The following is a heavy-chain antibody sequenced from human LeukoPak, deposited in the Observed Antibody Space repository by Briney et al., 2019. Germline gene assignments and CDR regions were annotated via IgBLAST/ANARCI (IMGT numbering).Heavy chain of an antibody. CDR1: GGSISRSGYS. Sequence: PSETLSLTCAVSGGSISRSGYSWSWIRQPPGKGLDWIAYIYYTGSTYYNPSLKSRVTISLDTSKNQFSLKLTSVTAADTAVYYCARGGDSSGYEGRFDPWGQGTLVTVSS. J-gene: IGHJ5*02. V-gene: IGHV4-30-4*07. CDR3: ARGGDSSGYEGRFDP. D-gene: IGHD3-22*01. CDR2: IYYTGST.